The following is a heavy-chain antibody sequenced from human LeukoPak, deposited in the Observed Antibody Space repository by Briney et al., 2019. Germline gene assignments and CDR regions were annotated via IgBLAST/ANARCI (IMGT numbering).Heavy chain of an antibody. D-gene: IGHD1-1*01. V-gene: IGHV4-39*01. CDR1: GASPGSSCYY. J-gene: IGHJ4*02. CDR2: FYYSGST. Sequence: NRSESLSLACTVSGASPGSSCYYCGWIREPPVKGLEWIDSFYYSGSTYYNPSLKSRVTISVDTSKNQFSLKLSSVTAADTAVYYCARGGYQRPFDYWGQGTLVTVSS. CDR3: ARGGYQRPFDY.